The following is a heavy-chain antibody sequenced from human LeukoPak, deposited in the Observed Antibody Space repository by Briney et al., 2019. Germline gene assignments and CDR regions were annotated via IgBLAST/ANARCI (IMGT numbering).Heavy chain of an antibody. Sequence: GGSLRLSCAASGFTFSSYWMSWVRQAPGKGLEWVANIKQDGSEKYYVDSVKGRFTVPRYNAKNSRYRQMNSRRAEDTAVYYCARDEVVVAASGAFDIWGQGTMVTVSS. CDR1: GFTFSSYW. CDR3: ARDEVVVAASGAFDI. D-gene: IGHD2-15*01. CDR2: IKQDGSEK. J-gene: IGHJ3*02. V-gene: IGHV3-7*01.